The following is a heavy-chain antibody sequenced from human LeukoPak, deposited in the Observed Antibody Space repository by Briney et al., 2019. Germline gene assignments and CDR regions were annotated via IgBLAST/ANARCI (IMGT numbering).Heavy chain of an antibody. CDR1: TFTFSSYA. V-gene: IGHV3-23*01. J-gene: IGHJ4*02. CDR2: INGSGGST. Sequence: GGSLRLSCAASTFTFSSYAMGWVRQAPGKGREWGSAINGSGGSTYYAACVKRRFTISRDNSKTTLYLQKNSLRAEDTAVYYCAKIGAYCGGDCSIRGFDYWAQGTLVTVSS. D-gene: IGHD2-21*02. CDR3: AKIGAYCGGDCSIRGFDY.